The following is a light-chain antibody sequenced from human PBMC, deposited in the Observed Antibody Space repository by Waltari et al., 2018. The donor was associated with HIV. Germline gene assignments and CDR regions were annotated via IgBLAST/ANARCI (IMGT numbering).Light chain of an antibody. J-gene: IGLJ2*01. CDR3: QVWHYTVV. V-gene: IGLV3-9*01. Sequence: SYELTQPFSVSVARGQTARITCGGSNIGTKDVHWYQQKPGQAPLLLIFNDIHRPSGVPERFSASKSRNMATLTIIGAQAGDEAAYYCQVWHYTVVFGGGTKVTVL. CDR1: NIGTKD. CDR2: NDI.